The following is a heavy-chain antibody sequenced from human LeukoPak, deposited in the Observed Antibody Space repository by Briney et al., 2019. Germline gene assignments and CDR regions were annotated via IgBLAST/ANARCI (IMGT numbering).Heavy chain of an antibody. CDR1: GGSISDAAYY. CDR3: ARVGGGSYIRTFDI. CDR2: VFYSGST. J-gene: IGHJ3*02. Sequence: SETLSLTCTVSGGSISDAAYYWSWIRQHPGEGLEWIGYVFYSGSTSYNPSLKSRVTISVDTSKNQFSLKLSSVTAADTAVYYCARVGGGSYIRTFDIWGQGTMVTVSS. D-gene: IGHD1-26*01. V-gene: IGHV4-31*03.